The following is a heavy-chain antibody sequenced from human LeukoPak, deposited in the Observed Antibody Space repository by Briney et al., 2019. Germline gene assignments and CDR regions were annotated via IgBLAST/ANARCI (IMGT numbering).Heavy chain of an antibody. Sequence: GESLRLSCAASGLTFSRYAMTWVRQAPGKGLEWVSSTSGSGDRKYYADSVKGRFTISRDNSKNTLYLQMNSLRAEDTAVYYCAKDGVRPDFGDCYSADFWGQGTLVTVSS. CDR3: AKDGVRPDFGDCYSADF. CDR2: TSGSGDRK. D-gene: IGHD2-21*02. CDR1: GLTFSRYA. J-gene: IGHJ4*02. V-gene: IGHV3-23*01.